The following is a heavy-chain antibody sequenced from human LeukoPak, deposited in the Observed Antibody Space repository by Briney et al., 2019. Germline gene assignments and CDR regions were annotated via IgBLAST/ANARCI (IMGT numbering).Heavy chain of an antibody. D-gene: IGHD6-6*01. CDR2: IWYDGSNK. J-gene: IGHJ4*02. CDR3: ARDRRYSSSSWAMDY. Sequence: GRSLRLSCAASGFTFSSYGVHWVRQAPGKGLEWVAVIWYDGSNKYYADSVKGRFTISRDNSKNTPYLQMNSLRAEDTAVYYCARDRRYSSSSWAMDYWGQGTLVTVSS. V-gene: IGHV3-33*01. CDR1: GFTFSSYG.